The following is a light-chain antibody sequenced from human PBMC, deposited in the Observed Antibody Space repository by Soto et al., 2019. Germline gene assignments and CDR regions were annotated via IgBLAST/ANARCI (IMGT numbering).Light chain of an antibody. Sequence: EIVLTQSPCTLSLSPGERATLSCRASQSVSSSYLACYQQKPGQAPRLLIYGASSRATGIPDRFSGSGSGTDFTLTISRLEPEDFAVYYCQQYGSSPTFGPGTKVDIK. CDR3: QQYGSSPT. CDR1: QSVSSSY. J-gene: IGKJ3*01. CDR2: GAS. V-gene: IGKV3-20*01.